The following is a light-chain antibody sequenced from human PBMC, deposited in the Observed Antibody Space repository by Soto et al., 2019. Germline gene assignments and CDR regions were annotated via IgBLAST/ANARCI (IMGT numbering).Light chain of an antibody. V-gene: IGKV3-15*01. Sequence: ETVMTQSPGTLPVSPGERATLSCRASQSVSSNLAWYQQKPGQAPRLLIYGASTRATGIPARFSGSGSGTEFTLTISSLQSEDFAVYYCQQYNDWPPYTFGQGTKLEIK. CDR2: GAS. CDR1: QSVSSN. CDR3: QQYNDWPPYT. J-gene: IGKJ2*01.